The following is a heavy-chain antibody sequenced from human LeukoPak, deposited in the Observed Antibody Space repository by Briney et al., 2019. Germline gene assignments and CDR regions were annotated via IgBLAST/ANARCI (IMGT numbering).Heavy chain of an antibody. CDR3: AKDSCSSTSCYVEY. D-gene: IGHD2-2*01. J-gene: IGHJ4*02. CDR1: GFTFDDYA. Sequence: GGSLRLSYAASGFTFDDYAMHWVRQAPGKGLEWVSLISGDGGSTYYADSVKGRFTVSRDNSKNSLYVQMNSLRTEDTALYYCAKDSCSSTSCYVEYWGQGTLVTVSS. V-gene: IGHV3-43*02. CDR2: ISGDGGST.